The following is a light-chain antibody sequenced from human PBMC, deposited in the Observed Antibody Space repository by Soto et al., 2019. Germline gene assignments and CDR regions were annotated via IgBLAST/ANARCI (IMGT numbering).Light chain of an antibody. CDR3: QQFWTTPVS. V-gene: IGKV4-1*01. CDR2: WAS. Sequence: IVMTQSPDSLAVSLGERATINCKSSQSLLYSSNNKTNLAWYQQRPGQSPKLLISWASNRESGVPDRFRGSGSGAAFTLTITSLQTEDVAVYYCQQFWTTPVSFGGGTKVEI. J-gene: IGKJ4*01. CDR1: QSLLYSSNNKTN.